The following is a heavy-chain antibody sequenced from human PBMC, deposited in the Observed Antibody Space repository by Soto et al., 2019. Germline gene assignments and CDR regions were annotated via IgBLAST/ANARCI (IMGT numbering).Heavy chain of an antibody. CDR1: GYAFTTYG. Sequence: QVHLVQSGAEVKKPGASVKVSCQGSGYAFTTYGITWVRQAPGQGLEWMGWISAHNGNTNYAKKLQGRVTVTRDTSTSTAYMELRSLRYDDTAVYYCARGRYGDYWGQGAPVTLSS. V-gene: IGHV1-18*01. CDR2: ISAHNGNT. CDR3: ARGRYGDY. J-gene: IGHJ4*02. D-gene: IGHD1-1*01.